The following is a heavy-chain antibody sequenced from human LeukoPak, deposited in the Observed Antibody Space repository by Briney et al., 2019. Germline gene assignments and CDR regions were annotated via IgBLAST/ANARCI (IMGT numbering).Heavy chain of an antibody. CDR3: AKNGWLRSSGLWGDY. V-gene: IGHV3-48*01. D-gene: IGHD5-12*01. CDR2: ISSSSSTI. J-gene: IGHJ4*02. CDR1: GCTFSSYG. Sequence: GGSLRLSCAASGCTFSSYGMNWVRQAPGKGLEWVSYISSSSSTIYYADSVKGRFTISRDNAKNSLYLQMNSLRAEDTAIYYCAKNGWLRSSGLWGDYWGQGALVTVSS.